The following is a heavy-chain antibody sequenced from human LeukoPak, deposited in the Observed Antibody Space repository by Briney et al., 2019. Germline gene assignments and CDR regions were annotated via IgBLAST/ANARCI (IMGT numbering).Heavy chain of an antibody. D-gene: IGHD6-13*01. J-gene: IGHJ6*03. CDR1: GGSISSYY. V-gene: IGHV4-4*07. Sequence: PSETLSLTCTVSGGSISSYYWSWIRQPAGKGLEWIGRIYTSGSTNYNPSLKSRVTMSVDTSKNQFSLKLSSVTAADTAVYYCARDSSSSWYYYYMDVWGKGTTVTVSS. CDR2: IYTSGST. CDR3: ARDSSSSWYYYYMDV.